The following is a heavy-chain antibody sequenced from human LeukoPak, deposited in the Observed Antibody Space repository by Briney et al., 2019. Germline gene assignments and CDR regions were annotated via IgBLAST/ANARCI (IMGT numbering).Heavy chain of an antibody. V-gene: IGHV3-74*01. Sequence: PGGSLRLSCEASGFTFSNYWMHWVRQAPGKGLGWVSHINNGGSTAKYADAVKGRFTVSRGNANNTLYLQMDSLRVEDTAIYYCARGGKVVTGLDSWGQGTLVTVFS. CDR1: GFTFSNYW. CDR3: ARGGKVVTGLDS. J-gene: IGHJ4*02. D-gene: IGHD2-21*02. CDR2: INNGGSTA.